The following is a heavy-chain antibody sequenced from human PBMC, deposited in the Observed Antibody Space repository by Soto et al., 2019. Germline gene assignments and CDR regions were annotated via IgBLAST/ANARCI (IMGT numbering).Heavy chain of an antibody. CDR3: SRQASDFWSGKPQYYMDV. J-gene: IGHJ6*03. CDR2: IRSKANNYAT. V-gene: IGHV3-73*01. Sequence: GGSLRLSCAASGFTFSGSAMHWVRQASGKGLEWVGRIRSKANNYATAYGASVKGRFTISRDDSKNTAYLQMNSLKTEDTAVNYCSRQASDFWSGKPQYYMDVWGKGTTVTVSS. D-gene: IGHD3-3*01. CDR1: GFTFSGSA.